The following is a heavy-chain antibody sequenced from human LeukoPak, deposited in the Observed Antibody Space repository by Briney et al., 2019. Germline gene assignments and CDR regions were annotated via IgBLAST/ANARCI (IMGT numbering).Heavy chain of an antibody. CDR2: IFYSGST. Sequence: SETLSLTCTVSGGSIGSGTYYWGWIRQSPGKGLEWIGSIFYSGSTNYNPSLKSRVTISVDTSKNQFSLKLSSVTAADTAVYYCARDFSSSSTVYYYYYMDVWGKGTTVTVSS. V-gene: IGHV4-39*07. D-gene: IGHD6-6*01. J-gene: IGHJ6*03. CDR1: GGSIGSGTYY. CDR3: ARDFSSSSTVYYYYYMDV.